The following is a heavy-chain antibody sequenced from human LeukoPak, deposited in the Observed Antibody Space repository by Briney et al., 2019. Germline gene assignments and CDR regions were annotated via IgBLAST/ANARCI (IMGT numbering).Heavy chain of an antibody. D-gene: IGHD1-26*01. Sequence: GGSLRLSCAASGFTFSSYAMSWVRQAPGKGLEWASAISGSGGSTYYADSVKGRFTISRDNSKNTLYLQMNSLRAEDTAVYYCAKDTEWELLGWLDPWGQGTLVTVSS. CDR1: GFTFSSYA. V-gene: IGHV3-23*01. CDR2: ISGSGGST. CDR3: AKDTEWELLGWLDP. J-gene: IGHJ5*02.